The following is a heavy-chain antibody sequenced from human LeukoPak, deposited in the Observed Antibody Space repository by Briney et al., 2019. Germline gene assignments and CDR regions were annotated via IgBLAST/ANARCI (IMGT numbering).Heavy chain of an antibody. CDR1: GGSISSYH. CDR3: ARGGGATTTPWSY. V-gene: IGHV4-4*07. Sequence: SETLSLTCTVSGGSISSYHWSWIRQPAGRGLEWIGRIYASGSTNCNPSLRSRVTMSLDTSKNQFSLKLSSVTAADTAVYYCARGGGATTTPWSYWGQGALVTVSS. J-gene: IGHJ4*02. CDR2: IYASGST. D-gene: IGHD1-7*01.